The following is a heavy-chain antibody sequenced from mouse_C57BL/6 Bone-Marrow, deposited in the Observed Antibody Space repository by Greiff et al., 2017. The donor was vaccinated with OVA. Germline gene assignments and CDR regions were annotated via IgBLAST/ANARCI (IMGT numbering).Heavy chain of an antibody. V-gene: IGHV1-19*01. CDR2: INPYNGGT. J-gene: IGHJ4*01. Sequence: VQLKQSGPVLVKPGASVKMSCKASGYTFTDYYMNWVKQSHGKSLEWIGVINPYNGGTSYNQKFKGKATLTVDKSSSTAYMELNSLTSEDSAVYYCARPGYSVMDYWGQGTSVTVSS. CDR3: ARPGYSVMDY. CDR1: GYTFTDYY.